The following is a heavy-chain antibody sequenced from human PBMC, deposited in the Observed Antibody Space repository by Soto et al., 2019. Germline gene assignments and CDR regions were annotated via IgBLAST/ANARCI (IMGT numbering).Heavy chain of an antibody. V-gene: IGHV5-51*01. Sequence: PGESLKISCKGSGYSFTSYWIGWVRQMPGKGLEWMGIIYPGDSDTRYSPSFQGQVTISADKSISTAYLQWSSLKASDTAMYYCARLSGPTDYYYGMDVWGQGXTVTVYS. D-gene: IGHD1-1*01. CDR1: GYSFTSYW. CDR3: ARLSGPTDYYYGMDV. J-gene: IGHJ6*02. CDR2: IYPGDSDT.